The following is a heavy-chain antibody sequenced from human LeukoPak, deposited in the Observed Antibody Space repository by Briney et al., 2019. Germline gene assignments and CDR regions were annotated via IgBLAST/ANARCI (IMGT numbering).Heavy chain of an antibody. CDR3: AREGGSYYYFDC. J-gene: IGHJ4*02. V-gene: IGHV4-61*02. CDR2: IYTSGST. Sequence: SETLSLTCTVSGGSISSGSYYWSWIRQPAGKGLEWIGRIYTSGSTNYNPSLKSRVTMSVDTSKNQFSLKLSSVTAADTAVYYCAREGGSYYYFDCWGQGTLVTVSS. D-gene: IGHD1-26*01. CDR1: GGSISSGSYY.